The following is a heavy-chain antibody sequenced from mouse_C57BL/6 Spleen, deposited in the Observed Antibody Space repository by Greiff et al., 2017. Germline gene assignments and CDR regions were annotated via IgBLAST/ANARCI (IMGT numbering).Heavy chain of an antibody. V-gene: IGHV5-17*01. CDR2: ISSGSSTI. Sequence: EVMLVESGGGLVKPGGSLKLSCAASGFTFSDYGMHWVRQAPEKGLEWVAYISSGSSTIYYADTVKGRFTISRDNAKNTLFLQMTSLRSEDTAMYYCASELGRAWFAYWGQGTLVTVSA. D-gene: IGHD4-1*01. CDR1: GFTFSDYG. CDR3: ASELGRAWFAY. J-gene: IGHJ3*01.